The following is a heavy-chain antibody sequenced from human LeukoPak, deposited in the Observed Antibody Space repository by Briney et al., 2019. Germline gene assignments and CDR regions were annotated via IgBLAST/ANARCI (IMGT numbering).Heavy chain of an antibody. V-gene: IGHV4-34*01. CDR1: GGSFSGYY. J-gene: IGHJ4*02. CDR3: ASYGSGSYYKDY. CDR2: INHSGST. Sequence: SETLSLTCAVYGGSFSGYYWSWIRQPPGKGLEWIGEINHSGSTNYNPSLKSRVTISVDTPKNQFSLKLSSVTAADTAVYYCASYGSGSYYKDYWGQGTLVTVSS. D-gene: IGHD3-10*01.